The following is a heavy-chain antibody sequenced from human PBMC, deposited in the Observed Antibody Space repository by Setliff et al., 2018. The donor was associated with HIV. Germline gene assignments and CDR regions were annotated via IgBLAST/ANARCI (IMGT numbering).Heavy chain of an antibody. CDR3: ARGPPQGFGPNFYYYYGMDV. CDR1: GDIFSRYA. V-gene: IGHV1-69*10. J-gene: IGHJ6*02. CDR2: IIPILGIA. Sequence: GASVKVSCKASGDIFSRYAISWVRQAPGQGLEWMGGIIPILGIANYAQKFQGRVTIIADESTSTAYMELNNLRAEDTAVYYCARGPPQGFGPNFYYYYGMDVWGQGTTVTVSS. D-gene: IGHD3-10*01.